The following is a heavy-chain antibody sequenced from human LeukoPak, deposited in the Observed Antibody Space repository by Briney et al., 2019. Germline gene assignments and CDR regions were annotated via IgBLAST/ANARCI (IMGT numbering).Heavy chain of an antibody. Sequence: PGGSLRLSCAASGFTFSSYSMNWVRQAPGKGLEWVSSISSSSSYIYYADSVKGRFTISRDNAKNSLYLQMNSLRAEDTAVYYCARDYDFWSGYYPQAFDIWGRGTMVTVSS. CDR1: GFTFSSYS. J-gene: IGHJ3*02. CDR2: ISSSSSYI. V-gene: IGHV3-21*01. CDR3: ARDYDFWSGYYPQAFDI. D-gene: IGHD3-3*01.